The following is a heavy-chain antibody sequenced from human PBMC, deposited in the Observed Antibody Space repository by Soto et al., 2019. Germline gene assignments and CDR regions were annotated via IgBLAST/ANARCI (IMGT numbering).Heavy chain of an antibody. V-gene: IGHV4-4*02. CDR3: AKVRESRGPQPLDY. Sequence: SETLSLTCAVSGGSIRSSNWWSWVRQPPGKGLEWIGEIYHSGSTNYNPSLKSRVTISVDKSKNQFSLKLNSVTAADTAVYYCAKVRESRGPQPLDYWGQGTLVTVS. CDR2: IYHSGST. J-gene: IGHJ4*02. CDR1: GGSIRSSNW. D-gene: IGHD3-10*01.